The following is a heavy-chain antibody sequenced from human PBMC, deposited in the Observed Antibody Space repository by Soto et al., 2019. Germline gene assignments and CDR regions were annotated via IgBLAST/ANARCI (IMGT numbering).Heavy chain of an antibody. V-gene: IGHV3-23*01. Sequence: GGSLRLSCAASGFTFRNYAMTWARQAPGKGLEWVSSLLRSGSSAYYADSVRGRFTISSDTSANSLYLQMDNLRAEDTAIYYCAKDAISGDGIWLMDSWGQGTVVTVTS. CDR1: GFTFRNYA. CDR2: LLRSGSSA. CDR3: AKDAISGDGIWLMDS. J-gene: IGHJ5*02. D-gene: IGHD4-17*01.